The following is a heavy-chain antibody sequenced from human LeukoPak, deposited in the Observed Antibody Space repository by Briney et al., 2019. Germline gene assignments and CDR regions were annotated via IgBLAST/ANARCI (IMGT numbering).Heavy chain of an antibody. CDR1: GYTFTTYW. CDR3: ARGVLSGDYGRYFDY. J-gene: IGHJ4*02. D-gene: IGHD4-17*01. CDR2: TNPTSGGT. Sequence: ASVKVSCKASGYTFTTYWIHWVRQAPGQGLEWMGWTNPTSGGTNYAQKFQGRVTMTRDTSISTAYMELSRLTYDDTPVYYCARGVLSGDYGRYFDYWGQGALVTVSS. V-gene: IGHV1-2*02.